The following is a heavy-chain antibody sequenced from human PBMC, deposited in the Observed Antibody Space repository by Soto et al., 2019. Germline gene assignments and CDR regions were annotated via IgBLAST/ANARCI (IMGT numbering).Heavy chain of an antibody. CDR1: GDSVSTNNAA. CDR3: ARREHTVHYFDP. J-gene: IGHJ4*02. CDR2: TYYRSKWYS. D-gene: IGHD2-8*01. V-gene: IGHV6-1*01. Sequence: PSQTLSLTCAISGDSVSTNNAAWIWIRQSPSRGLEWLGRTYYRSKWYSDYAVSVRSRLTINPDTSKNQFSLQLNSVTPDDTAVYFCARREHTVHYFDPWGQGTLVTVSS.